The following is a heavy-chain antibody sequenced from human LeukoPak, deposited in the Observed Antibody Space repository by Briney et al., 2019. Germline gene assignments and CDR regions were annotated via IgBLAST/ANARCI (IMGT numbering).Heavy chain of an antibody. J-gene: IGHJ6*03. CDR3: AKDYAGGWPKRGMDV. CDR2: ISGSGGGT. D-gene: IGHD3-16*01. Sequence: GGSLRLSCAVSGFIFSSYAMSWVRQAPGKGLEWVSAISGSGGGTFYADSVRGRFTISRDNSKNTVYLQMNSLRAEDTAVYYCAKDYAGGWPKRGMDVWGKGATVTISS. CDR1: GFIFSSYA. V-gene: IGHV3-23*01.